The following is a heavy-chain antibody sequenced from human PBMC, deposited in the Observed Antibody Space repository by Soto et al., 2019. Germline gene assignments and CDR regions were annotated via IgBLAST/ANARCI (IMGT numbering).Heavy chain of an antibody. Sequence: EVQLLESGGRLVQPGGSLRLSCAASGFTFSSYAMSWVRQAPGKGLEWVSAISGSGGSTYYADSVKGRFTISRDNSKNTLYLQMISLRAEDTAVYYCAKSGWYYDRSGYRPDYWGQGTLVTVSS. D-gene: IGHD3-22*01. CDR2: ISGSGGST. J-gene: IGHJ4*02. CDR3: AKSGWYYDRSGYRPDY. V-gene: IGHV3-23*01. CDR1: GFTFSSYA.